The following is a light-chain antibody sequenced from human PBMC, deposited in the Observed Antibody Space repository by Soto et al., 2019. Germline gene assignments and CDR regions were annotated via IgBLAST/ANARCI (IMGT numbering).Light chain of an antibody. Sequence: EIQMTQSPSSLSASVGERATLTCRASQSISSYLNWYQQKPGKAPKLLIYAASSLHSGVPSRFSGSGSGTDFTLTISSLQPEDFATYYCQQSYNTPLTFGQGTRVEIK. CDR1: QSISSY. V-gene: IGKV1-39*01. J-gene: IGKJ5*01. CDR3: QQSYNTPLT. CDR2: AAS.